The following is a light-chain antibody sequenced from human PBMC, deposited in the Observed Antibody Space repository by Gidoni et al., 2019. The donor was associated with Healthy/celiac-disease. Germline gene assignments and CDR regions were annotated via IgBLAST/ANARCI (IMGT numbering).Light chain of an antibody. CDR3: QAWDSSTAV. J-gene: IGLJ2*01. CDR1: KLGDKF. V-gene: IGLV3-1*01. Sequence: SYELTQPHSVSVSPGQTASITCSGDKLGDKFAYWYQQKPGQSPVLVIYQHSKRPSGIPERFSGSNSGNTATLTISGTQAMDEADYYCQAWDSSTAVFGGGTKLTVL. CDR2: QHS.